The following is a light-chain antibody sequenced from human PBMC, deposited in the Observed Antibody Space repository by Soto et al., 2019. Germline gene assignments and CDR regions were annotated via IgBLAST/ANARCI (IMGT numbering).Light chain of an antibody. CDR1: SSNIGGHY. J-gene: IGLJ1*01. V-gene: IGLV1-47*01. CDR2: RNN. CDR3: AAWDDSLSGYV. Sequence: QSVLTQPPSASGTPGQRVTISCSGSSSNIGGHYVSWYQQLPGTAPKVLIYRNNQRPSGVPDRFSGSKSGTSASLAISGLRSDDEADYYCAAWDDSLSGYVFGTGTKVTVL.